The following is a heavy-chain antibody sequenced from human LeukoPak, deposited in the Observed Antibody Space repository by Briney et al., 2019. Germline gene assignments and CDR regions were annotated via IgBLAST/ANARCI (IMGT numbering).Heavy chain of an antibody. Sequence: PGRSLRLSCAASGFTFSSYAMHWVRQAPGKGLEWVAVISYDGSNKYYADSVKGRFTISRDNAKNTLYLQMNSLTADDTGVYYCARDRGTYYYFDFWGQGTPVTVSS. CDR1: GFTFSSYA. V-gene: IGHV3-30-3*01. D-gene: IGHD1-14*01. CDR2: ISYDGSNK. CDR3: ARDRGTYYYFDF. J-gene: IGHJ4*02.